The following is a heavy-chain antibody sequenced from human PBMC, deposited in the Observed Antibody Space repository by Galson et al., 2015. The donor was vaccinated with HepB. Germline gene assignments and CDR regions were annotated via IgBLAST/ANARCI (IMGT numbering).Heavy chain of an antibody. D-gene: IGHD2-21*02. CDR1: GFTFSNAW. CDR3: RSRPTAYYYYYGMDV. CDR2: IKSKTDGGTT. Sequence: SLRLSCAAPGFTFSNAWMSWVRQAPGKGLEWVGRIKSKTDGGTTDYAAPVKGRFTISRDDSKNTLYLQMNSLKTEDTAVYYCRSRPTAYYYYYGMDVWGQGTTVTVSS. J-gene: IGHJ6*02. V-gene: IGHV3-15*01.